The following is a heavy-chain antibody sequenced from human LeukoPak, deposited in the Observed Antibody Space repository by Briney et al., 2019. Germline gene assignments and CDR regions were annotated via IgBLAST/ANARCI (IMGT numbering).Heavy chain of an antibody. Sequence: SETLSLTCTVSGGSISSSSYYWGWIRQPPGKGLEWIGSIYYSGSTYYNPPLKSRVTISVDTSKNQFSLKLSSVTAADTAVYYCARPGRRYCSGGSCYHFDYWGQGTLVTVSS. D-gene: IGHD2-15*01. J-gene: IGHJ4*02. V-gene: IGHV4-39*01. CDR1: GGSISSSSYY. CDR3: ARPGRRYCSGGSCYHFDY. CDR2: IYYSGST.